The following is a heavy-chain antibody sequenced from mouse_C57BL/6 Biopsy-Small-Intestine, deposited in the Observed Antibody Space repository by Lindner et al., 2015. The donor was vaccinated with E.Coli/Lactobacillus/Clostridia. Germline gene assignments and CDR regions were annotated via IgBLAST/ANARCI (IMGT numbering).Heavy chain of an antibody. D-gene: IGHD1-2*01. CDR1: GYTLTDYH. Sequence: SVKVSCKASGYTLTDYHTHWVRRAPGQGLEWMGRISPKNGGTYSAPKFRGRITMTRDTSISTVYMELNSLTSDDTAVYYCVRIRGYNGYDPQYFDYWGQGTQVTVSS. J-gene: IGHJ2*01. V-gene: IGHV14-4*02. CDR2: ISPKNGGT. CDR3: VRIRGYNGYDPQYFDY.